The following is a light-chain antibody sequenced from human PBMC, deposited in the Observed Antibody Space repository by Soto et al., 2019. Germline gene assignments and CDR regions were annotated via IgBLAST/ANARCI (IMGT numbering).Light chain of an antibody. CDR1: TSDVGGYVC. CDR3: GSYTGSNIRV. J-gene: IGLJ6*01. CDR2: DVN. Sequence: QSALTQPASVSGSPGQSVTISCTGTTSDVGGYVCVSWYQHHPGKAPKLMIFDVNNRPSGVSGRFSGSKSGNTASLTVSGLQTEDEASYYCGSYTGSNIRVFGGGTKVTVL. V-gene: IGLV2-14*01.